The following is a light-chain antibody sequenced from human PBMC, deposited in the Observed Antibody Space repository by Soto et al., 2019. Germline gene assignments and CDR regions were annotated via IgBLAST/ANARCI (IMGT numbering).Light chain of an antibody. CDR2: GNS. Sequence: QSVLTQPPSVSGAPGQRVTISCTGSRSNIGAHYDVHWYQQLPGTAPKLLIYGNSNRPSGVPDRFSGSKSGTSASLAITGLQAEDEADYYCQSYDNSLSVDVFGTGTKLTVL. CDR1: RSNIGAHYD. J-gene: IGLJ1*01. V-gene: IGLV1-40*01. CDR3: QSYDNSLSVDV.